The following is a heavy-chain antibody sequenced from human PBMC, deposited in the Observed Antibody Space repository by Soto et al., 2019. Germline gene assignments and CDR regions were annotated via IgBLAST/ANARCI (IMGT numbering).Heavy chain of an antibody. Sequence: SETLSLTCTVSGGSISSSNWLSCVRQPPGKGLEWIGGIYYSGSTNYNPSLKSRVTISVDTSKNQFSLKLTSVTAADTAMYYCAPSVVIPAATWGQGTLVTVSS. CDR3: APSVVIPAAT. CDR2: IYYSGST. J-gene: IGHJ5*02. D-gene: IGHD2-2*01. V-gene: IGHV4-4*02. CDR1: GGSISSSNW.